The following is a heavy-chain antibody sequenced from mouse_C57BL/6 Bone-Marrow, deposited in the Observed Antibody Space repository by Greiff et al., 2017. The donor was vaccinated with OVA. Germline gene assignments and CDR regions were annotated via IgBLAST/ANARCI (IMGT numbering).Heavy chain of an antibody. Sequence: VQLQQSGAELARPGASVTLSCKASGYTFTSYGISWVKQRTGQGLEWIGEIYPRSGNTYYNEKFKGKATLTADKSSSTAYMELRSLTSEDSSVYFCARKGSYYTFAYWGQGTLVTVSA. V-gene: IGHV1-81*01. D-gene: IGHD2-12*01. CDR2: IYPRSGNT. CDR1: GYTFTSYG. CDR3: ARKGSYYTFAY. J-gene: IGHJ3*01.